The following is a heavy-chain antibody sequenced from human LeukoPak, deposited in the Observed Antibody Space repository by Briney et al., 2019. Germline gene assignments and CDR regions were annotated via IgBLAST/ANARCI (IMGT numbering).Heavy chain of an antibody. CDR2: IYYSGST. V-gene: IGHV4-59*11. CDR3: ARDVSYCSSTRCYADWFDP. D-gene: IGHD2-2*01. CDR1: GGSIRSHY. J-gene: IGHJ5*02. Sequence: SETLSLTCTVSGGSIRSHYWSWIRQPPGKGLEWIGYIYYSGSTNYNPSLKSRVTISVDTSKNQFSLKLSSVTAADTAVYYCARDVSYCSSTRCYADWFDPWGQGTLVTVSS.